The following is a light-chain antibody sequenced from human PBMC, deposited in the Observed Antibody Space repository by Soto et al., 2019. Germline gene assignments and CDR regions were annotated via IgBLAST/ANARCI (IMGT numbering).Light chain of an antibody. CDR1: SSNIGSHT. CDR3: AAWDDNLNGPV. Sequence: QSVLTQPPSASGTPGQRVAISCSGSSSNIGSHTVNWYQQLPGTAPKLLIYGNDQRPSGVPDRFSGSKSGTSASLAISGLQSEDEVDYYCAAWDDNLNGPVFGGGTKVTVL. CDR2: GND. J-gene: IGLJ3*02. V-gene: IGLV1-44*01.